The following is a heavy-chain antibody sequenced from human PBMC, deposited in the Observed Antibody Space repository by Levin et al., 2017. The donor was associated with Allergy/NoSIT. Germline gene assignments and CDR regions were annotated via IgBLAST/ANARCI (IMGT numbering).Heavy chain of an antibody. CDR3: ARMGVELIQGKAYYYGMDV. J-gene: IGHJ6*02. V-gene: IGHV2-70*17. Sequence: SGPTLVKPTQTVTLTCTFSGFSLSTNGMCVSWIRQPPGKALEWLARIEWDDDKFYSPSLKTRLTISKDTSKNQVVLTMTKVDPVDTATYYCARMGVELIQGKAYYYGMDVWGQGTTVTVSS. CDR2: IEWDDDK. CDR1: GFSLSTNGMC. D-gene: IGHD1-26*01.